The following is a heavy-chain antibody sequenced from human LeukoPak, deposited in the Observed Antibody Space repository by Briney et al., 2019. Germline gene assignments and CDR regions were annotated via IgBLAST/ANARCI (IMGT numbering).Heavy chain of an antibody. V-gene: IGHV4-34*01. CDR2: INHSGST. CDR3: ARDSGGAFDI. J-gene: IGHJ3*02. D-gene: IGHD3-16*01. Sequence: PSETLSLTCAVYGGSFSGYYWSWIRQPPGKGLEWIGEINHSGSTNYNPSLKSRVTISVDTPKNQFSLKLSSVTAADTAVYYCARDSGGAFDIWGQGTMVTVSS. CDR1: GGSFSGYY.